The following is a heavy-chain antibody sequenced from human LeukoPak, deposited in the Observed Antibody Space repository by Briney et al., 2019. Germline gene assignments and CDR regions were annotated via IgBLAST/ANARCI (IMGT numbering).Heavy chain of an antibody. CDR1: GGSISSDY. J-gene: IGHJ4*02. Sequence: PSETLSLTCTVSGGSISSDYWSWVRQPPGKGLEWIGHMYYSGSTNYNPSLRGRVTVSVDRSNNQFSLKLSSVTAADTAVYFCARATYYAIFEYWGRGTLVTVSS. V-gene: IGHV4-59*01. CDR3: ARATYYAIFEY. D-gene: IGHD3-3*01. CDR2: MYYSGST.